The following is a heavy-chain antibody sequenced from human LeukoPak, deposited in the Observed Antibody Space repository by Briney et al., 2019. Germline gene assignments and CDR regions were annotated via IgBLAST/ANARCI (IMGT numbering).Heavy chain of an antibody. Sequence: SQTLSLTCSVSGGSISRGGYYWSWIRQPPGRGLEWIGYIYYGGNTKYNPSLKSRVAISVDTSKNQFSLNLRCVTAADTAVYYCTTDPDYMIGVYFDFWGQGTLATVSS. CDR1: GGSISRGGYY. CDR3: TTDPDYMIGVYFDF. V-gene: IGHV4-61*08. D-gene: IGHD3-10*01. J-gene: IGHJ4*02. CDR2: IYYGGNT.